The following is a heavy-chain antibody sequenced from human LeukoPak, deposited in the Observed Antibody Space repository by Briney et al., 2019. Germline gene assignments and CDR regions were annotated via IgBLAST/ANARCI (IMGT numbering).Heavy chain of an antibody. D-gene: IGHD3-9*01. CDR3: ARATWARYFDRLLMGDDAFDI. CDR2: IYYSGST. J-gene: IGHJ3*02. V-gene: IGHV4-59*01. CDR1: GGSISSYY. Sequence: PSETLSLTCTVSGGSISSYYWSWIRQPPGKGLEWIGYIYYSGSTNYNPSLKSRVTISVDTSKNQFSLKLSSVTAADTAVYYCARATWARYFDRLLMGDDAFDIWGQGTMVTVSS.